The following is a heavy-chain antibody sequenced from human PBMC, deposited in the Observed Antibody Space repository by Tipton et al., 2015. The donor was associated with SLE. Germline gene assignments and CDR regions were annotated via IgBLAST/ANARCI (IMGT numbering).Heavy chain of an antibody. J-gene: IGHJ6*02. CDR3: ARGHTAMVGSLYYYGMDV. D-gene: IGHD5-18*01. CDR2: INHSGST. Sequence: TLSLTCTVSGGSISSGGYYWSWIRQPPGKGLEWIGEINHSGSTNHNPSLKSRVTISVDTSKNQFSLKLSSVTAADTAVYYCARGHTAMVGSLYYYGMDVWGQGTTVTVSS. CDR1: GGSISSGGYY. V-gene: IGHV4-39*07.